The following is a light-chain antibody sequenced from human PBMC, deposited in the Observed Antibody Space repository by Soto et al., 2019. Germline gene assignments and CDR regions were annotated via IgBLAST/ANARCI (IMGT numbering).Light chain of an antibody. CDR1: SSDVGGYNY. CDR2: DVS. Sequence: QSVLTQPASVSGSPGQSINISCTGTSSDVGGYNYVSWYQHHPGKAPKLIIYDVSNRPSGVSNPFSGSESGNTASLTISGLQPEDEADYYCSSYTTSNTRQIVFGTGTKVTVL. CDR3: SSYTTSNTRQIV. V-gene: IGLV2-14*03. J-gene: IGLJ1*01.